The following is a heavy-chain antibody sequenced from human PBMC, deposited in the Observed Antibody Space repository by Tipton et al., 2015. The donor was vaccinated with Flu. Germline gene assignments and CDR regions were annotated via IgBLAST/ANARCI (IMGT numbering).Heavy chain of an antibody. CDR1: GSTFDDFD. CDR2: INWNGGSP. J-gene: IGHJ4*02. Sequence: VQLVQSGGSVVRPGGSLQLACEASGSTFDDFDMNWVRQAPGKGLEWVSGINWNGGSPGYADSVKGRFTISRDNAKKSVYLQMNSLRIEDTAVYYCARGSGSGTYLIFDLWGQGILATVSS. D-gene: IGHD3-10*01. V-gene: IGHV3-20*04. CDR3: ARGSGSGTYLIFDL.